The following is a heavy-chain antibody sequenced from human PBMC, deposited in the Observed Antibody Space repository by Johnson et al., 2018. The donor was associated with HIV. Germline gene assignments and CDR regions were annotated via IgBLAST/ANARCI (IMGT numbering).Heavy chain of an antibody. D-gene: IGHD6-6*01. CDR3: ARDSEIAARRKRGAFDI. CDR1: GFTFSSYG. V-gene: IGHV3-30*19. J-gene: IGHJ3*02. CDR2: IWYDGST. Sequence: QVQLVESGGGVVQPGRSLRLSCAASGFTFSSYGMHWVRQAPGKGLEWVAVIWYDGSTYYADSVQGRFTTSRDNSKKLLTMQMNSLRVEDTAVYYCARDSEIAARRKRGAFDIWGQGTMVTVSS.